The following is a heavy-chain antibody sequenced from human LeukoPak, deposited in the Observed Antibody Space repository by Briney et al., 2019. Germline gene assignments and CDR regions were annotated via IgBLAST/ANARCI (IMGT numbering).Heavy chain of an antibody. CDR1: GGTFSSYA. J-gene: IGHJ6*03. V-gene: IGHV1-69*13. CDR3: AARYCSSTSCHPINYYYMDV. Sequence: ASVKVSCKASGGTFSSYAISWVRQAPGQGLEWMGGIIPIFGTANYAQKFQGRVTITADESTSTAYMELSSLRSEDTAVYYCAARYCSSTSCHPINYYYMDVWGKGTTVTVSS. CDR2: IIPIFGTA. D-gene: IGHD2-2*01.